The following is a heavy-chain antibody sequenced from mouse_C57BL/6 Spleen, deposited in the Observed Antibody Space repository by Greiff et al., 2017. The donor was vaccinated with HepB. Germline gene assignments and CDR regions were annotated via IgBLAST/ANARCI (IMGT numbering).Heavy chain of an antibody. D-gene: IGHD2-3*01. J-gene: IGHJ1*03. CDR3: TVYDGYYGRYFDV. V-gene: IGHV14-4*01. Sequence: EVQLQQSGAELVRPGASVKLSCTASGFNIKDDYMHWVKQRPEQGLEWIGWIDPENGDTEYASKFQGKATITADTSSNTAYLQLSSLTSEDTAVYYCTVYDGYYGRYFDVWGTGTTVTVSS. CDR1: GFNIKDDY. CDR2: IDPENGDT.